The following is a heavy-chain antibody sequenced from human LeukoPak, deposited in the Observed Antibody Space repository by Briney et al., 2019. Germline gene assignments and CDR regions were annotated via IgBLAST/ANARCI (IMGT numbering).Heavy chain of an antibody. CDR3: TRSPNAGDLDY. J-gene: IGHJ4*02. D-gene: IGHD2-21*02. CDR1: GFTFSSFW. V-gene: IGHV3-7*03. Sequence: GGSLRLSCAASGFTFSSFWMSWVRQTPGKGLEWVANIKEDGSRKHYTGSVRSRFTISRDNDKNSLYLEMNSLRAEDTAVYYCTRSPNAGDLDYWGQGTLVTVSS. CDR2: IKEDGSRK.